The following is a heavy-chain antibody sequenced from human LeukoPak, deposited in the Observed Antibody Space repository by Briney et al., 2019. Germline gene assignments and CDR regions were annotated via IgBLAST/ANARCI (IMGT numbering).Heavy chain of an antibody. V-gene: IGHV1-46*01. D-gene: IGHD3-3*01. Sequence: ASVKVSCKASGYTFTSYYMHWVRQAPGQGLEWMGIINPSGGSTSYAQKFQGRVTMTRDMSTSTAYMELSSLRSEDTAVYYCARAYYDFWSGLKASSGWYDDYYYYYMDVWGKGTTVTVSS. CDR2: INPSGGST. CDR1: GYTFTSYY. CDR3: ARAYYDFWSGLKASSGWYDDYYYYYMDV. J-gene: IGHJ6*03.